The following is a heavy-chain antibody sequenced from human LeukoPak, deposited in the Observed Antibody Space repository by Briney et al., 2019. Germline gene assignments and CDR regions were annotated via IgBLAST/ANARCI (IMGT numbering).Heavy chain of an antibody. CDR3: ARAAYGTDFDY. V-gene: IGHV4-31*03. J-gene: IGHJ4*02. D-gene: IGHD4-17*01. CDR1: GGSISSGGYY. Sequence: SETLSLTCTVSGGSISSGGYYWSWIRQHRGKGLEWIGYIYYSGSTYYNPSLKSRVTISVDTSKNQFSLKLSSVTAADTAVYYCARAAYGTDFDYWGQGTLVTVSS. CDR2: IYYSGST.